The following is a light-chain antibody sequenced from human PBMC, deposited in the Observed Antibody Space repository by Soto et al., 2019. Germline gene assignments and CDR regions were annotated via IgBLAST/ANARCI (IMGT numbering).Light chain of an antibody. CDR3: QQSNSFPLT. CDR2: AAS. Sequence: DIQMTQSPSSVSASVGDRVTITCRASQGISSRLAWYQQKPGKAPHLLIYAASILQSGVPSRFSGSGSETDFTLTIGSLQPEDFATYYCQQSNSFPLTFCGGTNVEIK. J-gene: IGKJ4*01. CDR1: QGISSR. V-gene: IGKV1-12*01.